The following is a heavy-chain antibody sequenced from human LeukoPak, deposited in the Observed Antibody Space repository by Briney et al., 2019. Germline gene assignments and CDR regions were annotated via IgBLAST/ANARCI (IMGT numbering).Heavy chain of an antibody. CDR2: INWNGGRT. J-gene: IGHJ5*02. CDR3: ARGYGTGWYLSS. CDR1: GFTFDDYG. V-gene: IGHV3-20*04. D-gene: IGHD6-19*01. Sequence: GGSLRLSCAASGFTFDDYGMAWVRQAPGKGLEWGSGINWNGGRTNYADSVKGRFTISRDNATKSLYLQMNSLRAEDTALYYCARGYGTGWYLSSWGQGTLVTVSS.